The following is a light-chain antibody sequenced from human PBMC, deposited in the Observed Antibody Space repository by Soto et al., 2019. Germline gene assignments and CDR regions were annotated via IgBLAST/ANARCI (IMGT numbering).Light chain of an antibody. CDR1: SSDVGGYNY. V-gene: IGLV2-8*01. J-gene: IGLJ1*01. CDR3: TSYAGSNTPYV. Sequence: QSVLTQPPSASGSPGQSVTISCTGTSSDVGGYNYVSWYQQHPGKAPKLMIYEVSKRPSGVPDRFSGSKSGNMASLTVSGLQAEDEADYYCTSYAGSNTPYVFGTGTKLTVL. CDR2: EVS.